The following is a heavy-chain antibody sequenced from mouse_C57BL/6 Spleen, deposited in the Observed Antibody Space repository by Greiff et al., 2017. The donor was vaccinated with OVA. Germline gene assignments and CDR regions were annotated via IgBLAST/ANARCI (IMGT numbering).Heavy chain of an antibody. CDR2: IYPGDGDT. Sequence: QVQLQQSGPELVKPGASVKISCKASGYAFSSSWMNWVKQRPGKGLEWIGRIYPGDGDTNYNGKFKGEATLTADKSSSTAYMQLSSLTSEDSAVYFCARSRDGYYHYAMDYWGQGTSVTVSS. CDR1: GYAFSSSW. V-gene: IGHV1-82*01. D-gene: IGHD2-3*01. J-gene: IGHJ4*01. CDR3: ARSRDGYYHYAMDY.